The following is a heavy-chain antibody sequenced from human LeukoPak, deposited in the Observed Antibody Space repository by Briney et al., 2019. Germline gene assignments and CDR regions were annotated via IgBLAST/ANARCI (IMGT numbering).Heavy chain of an antibody. J-gene: IGHJ4*02. D-gene: IGHD6-13*01. CDR3: ARAVKISAAAADY. CDR1: GFSFSDYY. V-gene: IGHV3-11*05. Sequence: GGSLRLSCAASGFSFSDYYMSWVRQAPGKGLEWVSYISGSSSDTNYAESVRGRFTISRDNAKNSLYLQMNSLRAEDTAVYYCARAVKISAAAADYWGQGTLVTVSS. CDR2: ISGSSSDT.